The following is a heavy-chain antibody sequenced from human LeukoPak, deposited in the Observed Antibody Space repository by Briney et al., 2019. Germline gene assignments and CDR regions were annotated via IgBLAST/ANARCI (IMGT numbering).Heavy chain of an antibody. D-gene: IGHD6-19*01. V-gene: IGHV1-18*01. Sequence: ASVKVSCKASGYTFTSYGFSWVRQAPGQGLEWMGWISTYYGNTNYAQKLQDRVTMTTDTSTSTAYMELTSLRSDDTAVYYCARVYSSPAIQKFDYWGQGTLITVSS. CDR2: ISTYYGNT. CDR3: ARVYSSPAIQKFDY. J-gene: IGHJ4*02. CDR1: GYTFTSYG.